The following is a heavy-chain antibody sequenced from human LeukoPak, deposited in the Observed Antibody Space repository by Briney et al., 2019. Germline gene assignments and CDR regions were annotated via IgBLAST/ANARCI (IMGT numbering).Heavy chain of an antibody. CDR2: INHSGST. Sequence: SETLSLTCAVYGGSFSGYYWSWIRQPPGKGLEWIGEINHSGSTNYNPSLKSRVTISVDTSKNQFFLKLSSVTAADTAVYYCARDYKEYSSSSDAFDIWGQGTMVTVSS. CDR3: ARDYKEYSSSSDAFDI. D-gene: IGHD6-6*01. V-gene: IGHV4-34*01. J-gene: IGHJ3*02. CDR1: GGSFSGYY.